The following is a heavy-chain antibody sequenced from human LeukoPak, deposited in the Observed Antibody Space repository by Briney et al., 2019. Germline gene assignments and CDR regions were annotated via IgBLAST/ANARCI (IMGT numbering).Heavy chain of an antibody. CDR3: ARYDYVWGSHRYAPRYFDY. D-gene: IGHD3-16*02. V-gene: IGHV4-30-2*01. CDR2: IYHSGST. J-gene: IGHJ4*02. Sequence: PSETLSLTCAVSGGSISSGGYSWSWIRQPPGKGLEWIGYIYHSGSTYCNPSLKSRVTISVDRSKNQFSLKLSSVTAADTAVYYCARYDYVWGSHRYAPRYFDYWGQGTLVTVSS. CDR1: GGSISSGGYS.